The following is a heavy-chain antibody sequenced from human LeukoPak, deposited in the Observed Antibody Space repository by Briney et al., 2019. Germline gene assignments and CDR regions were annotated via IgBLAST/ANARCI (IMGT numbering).Heavy chain of an antibody. D-gene: IGHD6-13*01. CDR1: GFTLSSYA. CDR2: ISGSGCST. Sequence: GGSLRLSCAASGFTLSSYAMSWVRQAPGKGLEWVSAISGSGCSTYYADSVKGRFTISRHNSKNTLYLQMNSLRAEDTAVYYSAKDDSSSWYVIGYWGQGTLVTVSS. V-gene: IGHV3-23*01. CDR3: AKDDSSSWYVIGY. J-gene: IGHJ4*02.